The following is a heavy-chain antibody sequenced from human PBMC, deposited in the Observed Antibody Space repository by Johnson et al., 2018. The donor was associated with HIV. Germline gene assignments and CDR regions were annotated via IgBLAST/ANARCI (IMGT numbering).Heavy chain of an antibody. D-gene: IGHD3-10*01. Sequence: EKLVESGGGLVQPGGSLRLSCAASGFTFSSYWMHWVRQAPGKGLVWVSRINSDGSSTRYADSVKGRFTISRDNAKNTLYVQMNSLRAEDTAVYYCAREATMVREVNDGFDIWGQGTMVTVSS. CDR1: GFTFSSYW. CDR2: INSDGSST. V-gene: IGHV3-74*01. J-gene: IGHJ3*02. CDR3: AREATMVREVNDGFDI.